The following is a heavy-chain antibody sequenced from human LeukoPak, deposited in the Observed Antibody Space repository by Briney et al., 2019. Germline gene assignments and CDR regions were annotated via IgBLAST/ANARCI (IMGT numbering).Heavy chain of an antibody. V-gene: IGHV4-4*07. Sequence: SETLSLTCSVSGVSISTYYWTWIRQPAGKGLEWIGRMYIGGTRNYNPSLKSRVTMSIDTSKNQFSLKLSSVTAADTAVYYCARDLPRENSYAYGFCFDPWGQGTLVTVSS. D-gene: IGHD3-16*01. CDR1: GVSISTYY. J-gene: IGHJ5*02. CDR3: ARDLPRENSYAYGFCFDP. CDR2: MYIGGTR.